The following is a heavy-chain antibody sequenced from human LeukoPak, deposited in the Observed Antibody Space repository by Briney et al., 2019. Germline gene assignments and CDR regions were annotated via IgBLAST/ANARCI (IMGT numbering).Heavy chain of an antibody. CDR3: ARPDEQQLVRDAFDI. V-gene: IGHV3-21*01. J-gene: IGHJ3*02. CDR1: GFTFSSYS. Sequence: PGGSLRLSCAASGFTFSSYSMNWVRQAPGKGPEWVSSISSSSSYIYYADSVKGRFTISRDNAKNSLYLQMNSLRAEDTAVYYCARPDEQQLVRDAFDIWGQGTMVTVSS. CDR2: ISSSSSYI. D-gene: IGHD6-13*01.